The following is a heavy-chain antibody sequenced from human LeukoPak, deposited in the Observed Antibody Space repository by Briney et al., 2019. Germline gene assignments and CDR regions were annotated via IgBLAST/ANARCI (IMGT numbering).Heavy chain of an antibody. CDR1: GYTLTSYG. J-gene: IGHJ4*02. D-gene: IGHD3-22*01. CDR2: ISGYSGKT. Sequence: ASVKVSCTASGYTLTSYGITWVRQAPGQGLEWMGCISGYSGKTNYAQKLQGRVTMTTDTSTSTPYMEMRSLRSDDTAVYYCARRLDYYDISGYHTLDYWGQGTLVTVSS. CDR3: ARRLDYYDISGYHTLDY. V-gene: IGHV1-18*01.